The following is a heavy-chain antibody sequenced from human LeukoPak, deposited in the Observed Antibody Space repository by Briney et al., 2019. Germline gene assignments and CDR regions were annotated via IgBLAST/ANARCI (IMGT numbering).Heavy chain of an antibody. Sequence: ASVKVSCKASRYTFTGYYMHWVRQAPGQGLESMGRINPNSGGTYYAQKFQDRVTMTRDTSISTAYMELSRLTSDDTAVYYCARGPRSSSGYYEFDYWGQGTLVTVSS. V-gene: IGHV1-2*06. CDR3: ARGPRSSSGYYEFDY. CDR1: RYTFTGYY. D-gene: IGHD3-22*01. CDR2: INPNSGGT. J-gene: IGHJ4*02.